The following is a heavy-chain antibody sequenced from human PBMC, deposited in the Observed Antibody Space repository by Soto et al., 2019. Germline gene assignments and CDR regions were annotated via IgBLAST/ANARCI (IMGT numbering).Heavy chain of an antibody. V-gene: IGHV1-18*01. D-gene: IGHD6-19*01. CDR3: ARDRGVAPPVAGNTHYYYYMDV. CDR1: GYSFTNYG. CDR2: ISAFNGNT. J-gene: IGHJ6*03. Sequence: QDQLVQSGAEVKKPGASVTVSCKASGYSFTNYGVTWVRQAPGQGLEWMGWISAFNGNTHYAQNLQGRVTMTTDASTGTAYMELWSLRSDDTAVYYCARDRGVAPPVAGNTHYYYYMDVGGKVTTVTVSS.